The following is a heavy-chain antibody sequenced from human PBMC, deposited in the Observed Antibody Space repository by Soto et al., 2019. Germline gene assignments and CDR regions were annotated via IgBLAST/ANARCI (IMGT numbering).Heavy chain of an antibody. Sequence: RGESLKISCKGSGYSFTSYWIGWVRQMPGKGLEWMGIIYPGDSDTRYSPSFQGQVTISADKSISTAYLQWSSLKASDTAMYYCARDIVVVPAAVPPSYYYYSMDVWGQGTTITVSS. CDR3: ARDIVVVPAAVPPSYYYYSMDV. V-gene: IGHV5-51*01. D-gene: IGHD2-2*01. CDR1: GYSFTSYW. J-gene: IGHJ6*02. CDR2: IYPGDSDT.